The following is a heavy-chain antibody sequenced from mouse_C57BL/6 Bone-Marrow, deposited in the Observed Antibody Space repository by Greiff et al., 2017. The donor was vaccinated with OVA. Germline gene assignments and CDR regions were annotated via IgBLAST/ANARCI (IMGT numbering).Heavy chain of an antibody. CDR3: ARNWDWYFDV. CDR1: GYTFTSYW. D-gene: IGHD4-1*01. CDR2: IDPSDSYT. Sequence: QVQLQQPGAELVMPGASVKLSCKASGYTFTSYWMHWVKQRPGQGLEWIGEIDPSDSYTNYNQKFKGKSTLTVDKSSSTAYMRLSSLTSEDSAVYYCARNWDWYFDVWGTGTTVTVSA. J-gene: IGHJ1*03. V-gene: IGHV1-69*01.